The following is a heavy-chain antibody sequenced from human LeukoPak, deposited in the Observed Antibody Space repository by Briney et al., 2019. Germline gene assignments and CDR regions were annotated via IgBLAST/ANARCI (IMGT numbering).Heavy chain of an antibody. V-gene: IGHV3-49*03. CDR2: IRSKAYGGTA. D-gene: IGHD3-9*01. CDR1: GFTFGDHF. CDR3: TREIRYFDWFQADY. J-gene: IGHJ4*02. Sequence: TGGSLRLSCTASGFTFGDHFVSWFRQAPGKGLEWVGFIRSKAYGGTAEYAASVKGRFTNSRDDSKSVAYLQMDSLKTEDTAVYYCTREIRYFDWFQADYWGQGTLVTVSS.